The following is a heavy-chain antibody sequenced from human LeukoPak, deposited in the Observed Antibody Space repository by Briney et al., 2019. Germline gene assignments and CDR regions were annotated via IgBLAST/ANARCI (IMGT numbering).Heavy chain of an antibody. D-gene: IGHD3-16*01. CDR2: IYTSGST. CDR1: GGSISSGSYY. J-gene: IGHJ4*02. V-gene: IGHV4-61*02. Sequence: PSETLSLTCTVSGGSISSGSYYWSWIRQPAGKGLEWIGRIYTSGSTNYNPSLKSRVTISVDTSKNQFSLKLSSVTAADTAVYYCAREGGDFNPGYWGQGTLVTVSS. CDR3: AREGGDFNPGY.